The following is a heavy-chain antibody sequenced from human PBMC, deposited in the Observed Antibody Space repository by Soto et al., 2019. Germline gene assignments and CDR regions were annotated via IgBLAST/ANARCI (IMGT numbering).Heavy chain of an antibody. CDR1: GGSISSYY. V-gene: IGHV4-59*08. D-gene: IGHD3-22*01. CDR3: ARQGHYYDSSGYYFNFFDY. J-gene: IGHJ4*02. Sequence: SETLSLTCTVSGGSISSYYWSWIRQPPGKGLEWIGYIYYSGSTNYNPSLKSRVIISVDTSKNQFSLKLSSVTAADTAVYYCARQGHYYDSSGYYFNFFDYWGQGTLVTVSS. CDR2: IYYSGST.